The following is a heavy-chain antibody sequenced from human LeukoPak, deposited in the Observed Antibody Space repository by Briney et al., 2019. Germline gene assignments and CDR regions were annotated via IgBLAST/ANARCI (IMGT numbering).Heavy chain of an antibody. CDR1: GFTFSDYA. CDR3: ARFKVGTNTTQKNAFDI. Sequence: GGSLRLSCAASGFTFSDYAMHWVRQAPGKGLEWVAVISFDATKEYFGKSVKGRFTISRDNSKATLYLQMHRLRIEDTALYFCARFKVGTNTTQKNAFDIWGRGTVVAVSS. J-gene: IGHJ3*02. CDR2: ISFDATKE. D-gene: IGHD1-1*01. V-gene: IGHV3-30*01.